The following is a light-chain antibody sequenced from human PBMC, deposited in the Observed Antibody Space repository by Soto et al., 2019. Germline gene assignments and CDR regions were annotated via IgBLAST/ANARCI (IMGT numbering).Light chain of an antibody. CDR3: QVWDRSNEQGV. CDR2: DDT. Sequence: ELTQPPSVSVAPGQTARISCGGNNIGSKSVNWYQQKPGQAPVVVVYDDTDRPSGIPERFSGSNSGHTAILTISGVDAGDEADYYCQVWDRSNEQGVFRAGTKVTVL. J-gene: IGLJ1*01. V-gene: IGLV3-21*02. CDR1: NIGSKS.